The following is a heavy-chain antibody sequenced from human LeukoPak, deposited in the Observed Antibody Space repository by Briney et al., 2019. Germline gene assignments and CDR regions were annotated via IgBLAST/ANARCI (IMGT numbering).Heavy chain of an antibody. J-gene: IGHJ4*02. CDR1: GFTFSSYS. Sequence: GGSLRLSCAASGFTFSSYSMNWVRQAPGKGLEWVSSISSSSSYIYYADSVKGRFTISRDNAKNSLYLQMNSLRAEDTAVYYCTTGWTYSYGYFDNDYWGQGTLVTVSS. CDR2: ISSSSSYI. D-gene: IGHD5-18*01. CDR3: TTGWTYSYGYFDNDY. V-gene: IGHV3-21*01.